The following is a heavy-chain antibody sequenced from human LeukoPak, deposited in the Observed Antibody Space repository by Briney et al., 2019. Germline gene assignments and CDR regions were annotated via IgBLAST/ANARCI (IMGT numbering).Heavy chain of an antibody. CDR1: GYTFTSYG. D-gene: IGHD3-3*01. J-gene: IGHJ4*02. V-gene: IGHV1-18*01. CDR3: ARSWGSTTIFGVVSHYFDY. CDR2: ISAYNGNT. Sequence: ASVKVSCKASGYTFTSYGISWVRQAPGQGLEWMGWISAYNGNTNYAQKLQGRVTMTTDTSTSTAYMELRSLRSDDSAVYYCARSWGSTTIFGVVSHYFDYWGQGTLVTVSS.